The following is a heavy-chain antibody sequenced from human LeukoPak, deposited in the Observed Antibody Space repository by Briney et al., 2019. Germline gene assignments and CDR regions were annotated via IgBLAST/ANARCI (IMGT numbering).Heavy chain of an antibody. V-gene: IGHV4-4*07. D-gene: IGHD3-22*01. CDR1: GGSFSSYY. CDR2: IPTSGST. Sequence: SETLSLTCAVYGGSFSSYYWSWIRQPAGKGLEWIGRIPTSGSTNYSPSLKSRVTMSVDTSKKQFSLKLSSVTAADTAVYYCARDRYYYDSSSRYFDYWGQGTLVTVSS. J-gene: IGHJ4*02. CDR3: ARDRYYYDSSSRYFDY.